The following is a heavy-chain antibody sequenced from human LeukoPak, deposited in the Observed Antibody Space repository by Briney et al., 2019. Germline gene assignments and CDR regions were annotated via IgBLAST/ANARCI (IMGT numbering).Heavy chain of an antibody. CDR3: ARAPLLWFGEFHLTFDY. J-gene: IGHJ4*02. Sequence: GASVKVSCKASGYTFTSYDIHWVRQATGQGLEWMGWMNPNSGNTGYAQKFQGRVTMTRNTSISTAYMELSSLRSEDTAVYYCARAPLLWFGEFHLTFDYWGQGTLVTVSS. CDR2: MNPNSGNT. V-gene: IGHV1-8*01. D-gene: IGHD3-10*01. CDR1: GYTFTSYD.